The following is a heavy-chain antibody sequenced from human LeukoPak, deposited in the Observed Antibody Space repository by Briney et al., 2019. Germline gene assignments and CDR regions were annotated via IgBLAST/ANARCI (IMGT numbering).Heavy chain of an antibody. J-gene: IGHJ4*02. Sequence: PGGSLRLSCAASGFTFSSYAMSWVRQAPGKGLEWVSAISGSGGSTYYADSVKGRFTISRDNSKNTLYLQMNSLRAEDTAVYYCAREGDYCTNGVCYWFFDYWGQGTLVTVSS. CDR2: ISGSGGST. D-gene: IGHD2-8*01. CDR1: GFTFSSYA. V-gene: IGHV3-23*01. CDR3: AREGDYCTNGVCYWFFDY.